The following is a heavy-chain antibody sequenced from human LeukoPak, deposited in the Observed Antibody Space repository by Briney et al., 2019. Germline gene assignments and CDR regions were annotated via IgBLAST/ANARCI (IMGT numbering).Heavy chain of an antibody. V-gene: IGHV4-38-2*02. J-gene: IGHJ5*02. CDR3: ARSKAHLSTSWYGNWFDP. Sequence: SETLSLTCTVSGYSVSSGYYWGWIQQPPGKGLEWIGSMYHSGDTYSNPSLKSRVTISVDTSKNQLSLRLSSVTAADTAVYYCARSKAHLSTSWYGNWFDPWGQGTLVTVSS. D-gene: IGHD2-2*01. CDR1: GYSVSSGYY. CDR2: MYHSGDT.